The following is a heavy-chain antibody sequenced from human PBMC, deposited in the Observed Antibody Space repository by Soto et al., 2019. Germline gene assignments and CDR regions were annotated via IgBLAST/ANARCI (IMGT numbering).Heavy chain of an antibody. CDR1: GFTFSSYG. V-gene: IGHV3-33*01. D-gene: IGHD4-17*01. J-gene: IGHJ3*02. CDR3: ARRYGDYEMGAFDI. CDR2: IWYDGSNK. Sequence: QVQLVESGGGVVQPGRSLRLSCAASGFTFSSYGMHWVRQAPGKGLEWVAVIWYDGSNKYYADSVKGRFTISRDNSKNTLYLQMNSLRAEDTAVYYCARRYGDYEMGAFDIWGQGTMVTVSS.